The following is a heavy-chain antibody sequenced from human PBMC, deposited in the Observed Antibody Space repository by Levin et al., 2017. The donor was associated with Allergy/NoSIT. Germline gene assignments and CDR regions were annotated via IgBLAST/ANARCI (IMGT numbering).Heavy chain of an antibody. V-gene: IGHV1-69*04. CDR3: ARDGYSYSPFDY. CDR2: IIPILGIA. D-gene: IGHD5-18*01. J-gene: IGHJ4*02. Sequence: KISCKASGGTFSSYAISWVRQAPGQGLEWMGRIIPILGIANYAQKFQGRVTITADKSTSTAYMELSSLRSEDTAVYYCARDGYSYSPFDYWGQGTLVTVSS. CDR1: GGTFSSYA.